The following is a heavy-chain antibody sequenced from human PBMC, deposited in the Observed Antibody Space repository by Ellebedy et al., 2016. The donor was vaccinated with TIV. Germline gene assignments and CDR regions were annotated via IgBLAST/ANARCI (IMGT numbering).Heavy chain of an antibody. V-gene: IGHV3-48*01. CDR2: MSSTGDI. D-gene: IGHD5-24*01. J-gene: IGHJ4*02. CDR3: SRDHNWAFDY. Sequence: PGGSLRLSCTASGFTFSRYSMNWVRQAPGKGLEWIAYMSSTGDIYYADSVRGRFTISRDYARNSLFLQMNSLRAEDAAVYYCSRDHNWAFDYWGQGTPVTVSS. CDR1: GFTFSRYS.